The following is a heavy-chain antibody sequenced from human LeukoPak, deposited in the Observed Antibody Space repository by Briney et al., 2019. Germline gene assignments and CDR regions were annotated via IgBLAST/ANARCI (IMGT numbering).Heavy chain of an antibody. CDR3: ARISSGYEDVEAYYFDY. V-gene: IGHV5-51*01. CDR2: IYPGDSDT. D-gene: IGHD5-12*01. CDR1: GYSFTSYW. Sequence: GESLKISCKGSGYSFTSYWIGWVRQMPGKGLECMGIIYPGDSDTRYSPSFQGQVTISADKSISTAYLQWSSPKASDTAMYYCARISSGYEDVEAYYFDYWGQGTLVTVSS. J-gene: IGHJ4*02.